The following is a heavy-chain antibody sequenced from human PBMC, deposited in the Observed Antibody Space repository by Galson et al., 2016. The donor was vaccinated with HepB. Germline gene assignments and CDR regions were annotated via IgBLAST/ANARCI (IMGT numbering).Heavy chain of an antibody. D-gene: IGHD3-16*01. CDR2: SHYSGAT. Sequence: SETLSLTCTASGGSISTYYWSWIRQPPGEGLEWIAFSHYSGATSYSPSLNSRVTISVDTSKHQFSLRLRSVTAADAAVSYCARNAPKLGLTDAFDVWGQGAMVTVSS. J-gene: IGHJ3*01. V-gene: IGHV4-59*01. CDR1: GGSISTYY. CDR3: ARNAPKLGLTDAFDV.